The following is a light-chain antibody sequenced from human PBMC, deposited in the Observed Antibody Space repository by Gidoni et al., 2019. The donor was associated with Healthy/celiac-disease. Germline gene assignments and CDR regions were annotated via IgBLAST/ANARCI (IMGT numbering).Light chain of an antibody. CDR3: QQYNSSGGT. V-gene: IGKV1-5*03. CDR1: QSISSW. J-gene: IGKJ1*01. Sequence: DIQMTQSPSTLSASVGDRVTITCRASQSISSWLAWYQQKPGKAPKLLIYKASSLESGVPSRFSGSGSGTDFTLTISSLQPDDFATYYCQQYNSSGGTFGQGTKVEIK. CDR2: KAS.